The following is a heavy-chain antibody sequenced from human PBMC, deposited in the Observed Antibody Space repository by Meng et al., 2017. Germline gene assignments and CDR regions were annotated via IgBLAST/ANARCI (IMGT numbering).Heavy chain of an antibody. CDR2: IYHSGST. J-gene: IGHJ2*01. V-gene: IGHV4-30-2*01. CDR3: ARTDYGGYWYFDL. Sequence: QLQLQESGSGLVKPSQTLSLTCAVAGGSISSGGYSWSWIRQPPGKGLEWIGYIYHSGSTYYNPSLKSRVTISVDRSKNQFSLKLSSVTAADTAVYYCARTDYGGYWYFDLWGRGTLVTVSS. D-gene: IGHD4-17*01. CDR1: GGSISSGGYS.